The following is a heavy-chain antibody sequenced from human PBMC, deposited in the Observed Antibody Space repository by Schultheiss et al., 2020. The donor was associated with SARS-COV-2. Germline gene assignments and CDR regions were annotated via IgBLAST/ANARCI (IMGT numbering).Heavy chain of an antibody. CDR3: ARGQSGSRGFGEPYCDY. Sequence: GGSLRLSCAASGFTVSSNYMSWVRQAPGKGLEYVSAITSNGGSTYYADSVKGRFTISRDNSKNTLYLQMNSLRAEDTAVYYCARGQSGSRGFGEPYCDYWGQGTLVTVSS. CDR2: ITSNGGST. CDR1: GFTVSSNY. D-gene: IGHD3-10*01. J-gene: IGHJ4*02. V-gene: IGHV3-64*04.